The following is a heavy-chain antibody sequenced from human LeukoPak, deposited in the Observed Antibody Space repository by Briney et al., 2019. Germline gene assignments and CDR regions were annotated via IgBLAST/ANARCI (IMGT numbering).Heavy chain of an antibody. V-gene: IGHV3-21*01. J-gene: IGHJ4*02. Sequence: GESLRLSCAASGFTLSSYSMNWVRQAPGKGVEWVSYISSSSTHIYYADSVKGRFTISRDNARNSLYLQMNSLRAEDTAIHYCARSEHSSSSFDYWGQGTLVTVSS. CDR3: ARSEHSSSSFDY. CDR1: GFTLSSYS. D-gene: IGHD6-6*01. CDR2: ISSSSTHI.